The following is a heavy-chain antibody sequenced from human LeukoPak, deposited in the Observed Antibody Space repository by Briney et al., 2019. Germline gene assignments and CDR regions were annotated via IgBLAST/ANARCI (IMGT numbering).Heavy chain of an antibody. CDR2: ISGSGGST. D-gene: IGHD3-10*01. V-gene: IGHV3-23*01. Sequence: GGSLRLSCAASGFTFSSYAMSWVRQAPGKGLEWVSAISGSGGSTYYADSVKGRFTISRDNSKNTLYLQMNSLRAEDTAVYYCAKDFYPKYYGSGSHTYYYMDVWGKGTTVTVSS. CDR3: AKDFYPKYYGSGSHTYYYMDV. CDR1: GFTFSSYA. J-gene: IGHJ6*03.